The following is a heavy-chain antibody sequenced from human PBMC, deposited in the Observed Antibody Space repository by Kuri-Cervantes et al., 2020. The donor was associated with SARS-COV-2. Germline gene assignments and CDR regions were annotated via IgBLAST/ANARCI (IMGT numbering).Heavy chain of an antibody. CDR1: GLTFSNYW. V-gene: IGHV3-7*01. CDR2: IKKDGSEG. J-gene: IGHJ3*02. D-gene: IGHD2-2*01. CDR3: ARVAADCSSTSCFFTHAFDI. Sequence: GGSLRLSCAASGLTFSNYWMRWVRQAPGKGPEWVASIKKDGSEGYYVDSVKGRFTISRDDAKNSLYLQMNSLRDEVTAVYYCARVAADCSSTSCFFTHAFDIRGQGTMVTVSS.